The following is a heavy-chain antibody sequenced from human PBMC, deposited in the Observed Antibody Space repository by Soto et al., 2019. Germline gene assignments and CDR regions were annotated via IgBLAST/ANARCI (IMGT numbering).Heavy chain of an antibody. CDR2: IYYSGST. Sequence: PSETLSLTCTVSGGSISSYYWSWIRQPPGKGLEWIGYIYYSGSTNYNPSLRSRVTISVDTSKNQFSLKLSSVTAADTAVYYCARQRKSPNNRWSDPWGQGTLVTVSS. CDR1: GGSISSYY. D-gene: IGHD1-1*01. V-gene: IGHV4-59*08. J-gene: IGHJ5*02. CDR3: ARQRKSPNNRWSDP.